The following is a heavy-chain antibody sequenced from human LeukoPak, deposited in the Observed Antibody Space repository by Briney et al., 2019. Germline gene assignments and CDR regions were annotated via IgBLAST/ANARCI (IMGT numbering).Heavy chain of an antibody. V-gene: IGHV3-23*01. D-gene: IGHD5-12*01. Sequence: GGSLRLSCAASGFTLSSYAMSWVRQAPGKRLEWVSGVSGSGGSTYYADSLKGRFTISRDNSKNTLYLQMNSLRAEDTAVYYCAKDLDIVATITGNWGQGTLVTVSS. CDR3: AKDLDIVATITGN. J-gene: IGHJ4*02. CDR1: GFTLSSYA. CDR2: VSGSGGST.